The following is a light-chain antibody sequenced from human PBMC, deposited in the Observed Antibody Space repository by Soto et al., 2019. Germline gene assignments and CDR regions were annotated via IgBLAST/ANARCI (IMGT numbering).Light chain of an antibody. J-gene: IGKJ3*01. CDR2: DAS. CDR1: QTVGGRY. V-gene: IGKV3D-20*02. CDR3: QQRSNWVFT. Sequence: EIVLTQSPGTLSLAPGERATLSCRASQTVGGRYLAWYQHKPGQAPRLLIYDASNRAPGIPARFSGSGSGTDFPLTISSLEPEAFAVYYCQQRSNWVFTFGPGNKVHIK.